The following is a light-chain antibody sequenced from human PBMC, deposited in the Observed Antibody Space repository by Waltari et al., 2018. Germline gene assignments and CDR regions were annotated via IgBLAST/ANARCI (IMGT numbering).Light chain of an antibody. CDR2: QGR. J-gene: IGLJ2*01. Sequence: SYELTQPHSVSVSPGQTASITCSGDKLGAKYVCWYQQKPGQSPVLVIYQGRQRPSGIPVRFSGANSGNTATLTISGTQAMEEADYYCQAWDSSTVVFGGGTKLTVL. V-gene: IGLV3-1*01. CDR3: QAWDSSTVV. CDR1: KLGAKY.